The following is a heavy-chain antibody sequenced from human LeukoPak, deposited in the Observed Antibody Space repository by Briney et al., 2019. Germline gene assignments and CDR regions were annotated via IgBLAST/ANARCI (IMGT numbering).Heavy chain of an antibody. Sequence: PGGSLRLSCAASGFTFSSYAMSWVRQAPGKGLEWVSAISGSGGSTYYADSVKGRFTISRDNSKSTLYLQMNSLRAEDTAVYYCAKDRSPYCSSTSCSDDAFDIWGQGTMVTVSS. J-gene: IGHJ3*02. V-gene: IGHV3-23*01. CDR3: AKDRSPYCSSTSCSDDAFDI. CDR2: ISGSGGST. D-gene: IGHD2-2*01. CDR1: GFTFSSYA.